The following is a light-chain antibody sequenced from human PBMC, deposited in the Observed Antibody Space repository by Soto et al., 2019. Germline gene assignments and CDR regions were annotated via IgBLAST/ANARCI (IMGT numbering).Light chain of an antibody. V-gene: IGKV1-5*01. CDR2: DAS. Sequence: DIQMTQSPSTLSASVGDRVTITCRASQSISSWLAWYQQKPGKAPKLLIYDASSLESGVPSRFSGSGSGTGFTLTISSLQPDDFATYYCQQYNSYWWTFGQGTKV. CDR3: QQYNSYWWT. CDR1: QSISSW. J-gene: IGKJ1*01.